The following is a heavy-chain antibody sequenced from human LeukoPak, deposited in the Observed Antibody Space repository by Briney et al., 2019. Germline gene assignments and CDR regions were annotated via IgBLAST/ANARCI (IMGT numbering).Heavy chain of an antibody. D-gene: IGHD1-14*01. Sequence: GGSLRLSCAASGFTFDDYAMHWVRQAPGKGLEWVSLISGDGGSTYYADSVKGRFTISRDNSKNSLYLQMNSLRTEYTALYYCAKVPINRDDYWGQGTLVTVSS. CDR3: AKVPINRDDY. CDR1: GFTFDDYA. CDR2: ISGDGGST. V-gene: IGHV3-43*02. J-gene: IGHJ4*02.